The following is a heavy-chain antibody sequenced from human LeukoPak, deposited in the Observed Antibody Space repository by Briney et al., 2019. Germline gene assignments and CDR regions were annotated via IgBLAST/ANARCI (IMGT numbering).Heavy chain of an antibody. D-gene: IGHD3-22*01. Sequence: ASVKVSCKASGYTFTSYGISWVRQAPGQGLEWMGWISAYNGSTNYAQKLQGRVTMTTDTSTSTAYMELRSLRSDDTAVYYCARIYFEGITMIVVVPGDYWGQGTLVTVSS. CDR2: ISAYNGST. CDR3: ARIYFEGITMIVVVPGDY. CDR1: GYTFTSYG. J-gene: IGHJ4*02. V-gene: IGHV1-18*01.